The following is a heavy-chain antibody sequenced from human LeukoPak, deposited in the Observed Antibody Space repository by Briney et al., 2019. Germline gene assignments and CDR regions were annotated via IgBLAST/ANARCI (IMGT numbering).Heavy chain of an antibody. CDR3: ARVPRVVRGVSYYFDY. V-gene: IGHV4-34*01. CDR2: INHSRST. J-gene: IGHJ4*02. CDR1: GGSFSGYY. D-gene: IGHD3-10*01. Sequence: WETLSLTCAVYGGSFSGYYWSWIRQPPGKGLEWVGEINHSRSTKYNASHKSRVTIPVDTSKNQYTLKLSSVTAADTAVYYCARVPRVVRGVSYYFDYWGQGTLVTVSS.